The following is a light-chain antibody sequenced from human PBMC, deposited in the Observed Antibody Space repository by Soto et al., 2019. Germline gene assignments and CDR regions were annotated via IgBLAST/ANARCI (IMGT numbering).Light chain of an antibody. CDR2: VEASGTY. V-gene: IGLV4-60*03. CDR1: SDHNNYI. J-gene: IGLJ1*01. CDR3: SSYAGSNNV. Sequence: QPVLTQSSSASASLGSSVKLTCTLSSDHNNYIIAWHQQHPGKAPRFLMTVEASGTYNKGSGIPDRFSGSKSGNTASLTVSGLQAEDEADYYCSSYAGSNNVFGTGTKLTVL.